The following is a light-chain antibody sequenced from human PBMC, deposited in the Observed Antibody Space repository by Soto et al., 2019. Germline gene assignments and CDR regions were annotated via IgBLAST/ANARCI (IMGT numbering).Light chain of an antibody. CDR3: QQYGCSRT. V-gene: IGKV3-20*01. Sequence: EIVLTQSPGTLSLSPGERATLSCRASHSVSSSYLAWYQQKPGQAPRLLIYGASSRATGIPDRFSGSGSGTDFTLTISRLEPEDFAVYYCQQYGCSRTFGQGTKVEIK. J-gene: IGKJ1*01. CDR2: GAS. CDR1: HSVSSSY.